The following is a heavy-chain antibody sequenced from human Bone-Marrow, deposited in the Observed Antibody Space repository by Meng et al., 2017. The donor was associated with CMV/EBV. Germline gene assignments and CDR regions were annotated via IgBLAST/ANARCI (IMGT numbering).Heavy chain of an antibody. CDR1: GFTFSSYG. D-gene: IGHD2-2*01. Sequence: GESLKISCAESGFTFSSYGMHWVRQAPGKGLEWVAFIRYDGSNKYYADSVKGRFTISRDNSKNTLYLQMNSLRAEDTAVYYCAKSGSFVVVPAASFDYWGQGTLVTVSS. CDR3: AKSGSFVVVPAASFDY. CDR2: IRYDGSNK. V-gene: IGHV3-30*02. J-gene: IGHJ4*02.